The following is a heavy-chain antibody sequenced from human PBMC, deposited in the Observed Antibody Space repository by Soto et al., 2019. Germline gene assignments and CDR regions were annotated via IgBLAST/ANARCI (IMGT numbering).Heavy chain of an antibody. J-gene: IGHJ3*02. CDR1: GFTFSSYA. CDR2: ISYDGSNK. CDR3: ARDRGSSWLRMDAFDI. V-gene: IGHV3-30-3*01. D-gene: IGHD6-13*01. Sequence: QVQLVESGGGVVQPGRSLRLSCAASGFTFSSYAMHWVRQAPGKGLESVAVISYDGSNKYYADSVKGRFTISRDNSKNTLYLQMNSLRAEDTAVYYCARDRGSSWLRMDAFDIWGQGTMVTVSS.